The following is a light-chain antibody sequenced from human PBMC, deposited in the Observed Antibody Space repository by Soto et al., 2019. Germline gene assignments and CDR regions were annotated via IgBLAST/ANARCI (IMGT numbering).Light chain of an antibody. J-gene: IGKJ1*01. V-gene: IGKV4-1*01. CDR2: WAS. CDR3: QQYYRTPPT. CDR1: QSVLYSSNNKNN. Sequence: DIVMTQSPDSLAVSLGERATINCKSSQSVLYSSNNKNNLAWYQQKPGQPPKLLIYWASTRESGVPDRFSGSGAGTDFTLPISSLQAEDVAVYYCQQYYRTPPTFGQGAKVEIK.